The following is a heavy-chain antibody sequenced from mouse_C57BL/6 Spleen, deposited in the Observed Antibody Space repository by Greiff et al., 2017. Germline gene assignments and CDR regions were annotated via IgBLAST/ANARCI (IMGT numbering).Heavy chain of an antibody. CDR1: GYAFSSYW. J-gene: IGHJ2*01. CDR3: SRWLLDY. Sequence: VKLMESGAELVKPGASVKISCKASGYAFSSYWMNWVKQRPGKGLEWIGQIYPGDGVTNYNGKFKGKATLTADKSSSTAYMQLSSLTSEDSAVSFCSRWLLDYWGQGTTLTVSS. CDR2: IYPGDGVT. V-gene: IGHV1-80*01. D-gene: IGHD2-2*01.